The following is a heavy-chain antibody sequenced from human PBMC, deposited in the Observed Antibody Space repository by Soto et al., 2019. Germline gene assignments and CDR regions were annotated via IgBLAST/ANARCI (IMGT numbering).Heavy chain of an antibody. V-gene: IGHV3-30*04. CDR2: TSFDGSSN. D-gene: IGHD2-2*01. CDR3: ARGVNCKSISGLTWFDP. J-gene: IGHJ5*02. Sequence: QVQLVESGGGVVQPGRSLRLSWAATGFTFSSHAMHWARQTPGKGLAWVAVTSFDGSSNYYAYSVKGRFTIYRDNSKNTLDLHMNRRKTDATAIYYCARGVNCKSISGLTWFDPWDQGTLVSVSS. CDR1: GFTFSSHA.